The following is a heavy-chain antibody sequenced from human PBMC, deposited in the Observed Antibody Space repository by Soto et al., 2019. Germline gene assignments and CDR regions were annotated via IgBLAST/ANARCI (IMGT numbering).Heavy chain of an antibody. CDR1: GGSISSYY. CDR2: IYCSGST. J-gene: IGHJ6*04. Sequence: SETLSLTCTVSGGSISSYYWSWIRQSPGKGLEWIGYIYCSGSTNYNPSLKSRVTISVDTSKNQFSLKLSSVTAADTAVYYCARRSSSGEVDVWGKGTTVTVSS. V-gene: IGHV4-59*08. D-gene: IGHD6-13*01. CDR3: ARRSSSGEVDV.